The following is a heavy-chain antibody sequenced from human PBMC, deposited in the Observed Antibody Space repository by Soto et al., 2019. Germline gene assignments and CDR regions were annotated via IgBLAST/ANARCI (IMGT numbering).Heavy chain of an antibody. J-gene: IGHJ4*02. D-gene: IGHD1-1*01. CDR2: ISAYNDHT. V-gene: IGHV1-18*01. CDR1: GYTLTTYG. CDR3: ARGTYFDY. Sequence: GASVKVSCKDAGYTLTTYGVSWVGQAPGQGLEWVGWISAYNDHTNYAQKFQGRVTMTTDTSTSTAYMELRSLRSDVTAVYYCARGTYFDYWGQGTLVTVSS.